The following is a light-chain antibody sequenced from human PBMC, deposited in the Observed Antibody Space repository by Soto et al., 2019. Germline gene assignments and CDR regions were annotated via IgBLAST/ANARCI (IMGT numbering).Light chain of an antibody. Sequence: DIQMTQSPSTLSASVGDRVTITCRASQSIGNYLAWYQQKAGKAPKFLIYKASNLENGVPSRFSGSGSGTEFTLTISSLQPDDFATYYCQKYNTYPVTFGGGTKVDIK. V-gene: IGKV1-5*03. CDR3: QKYNTYPVT. CDR1: QSIGNY. CDR2: KAS. J-gene: IGKJ4*01.